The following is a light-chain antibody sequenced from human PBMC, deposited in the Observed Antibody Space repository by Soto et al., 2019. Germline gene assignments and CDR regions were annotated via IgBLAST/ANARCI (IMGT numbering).Light chain of an antibody. CDR1: EGISIN. J-gene: IGKJ5*01. Sequence: EIVLTQSPATLSLSPGERAILSCRASEGISINLAWYQQKPGQAPRFLIYAASNRATSVPARFSGSGSGTEFTLTISSLHSEDFAVYYCQQYNNWPQITFGQGTRLEI. CDR2: AAS. CDR3: QQYNNWPQIT. V-gene: IGKV3-15*01.